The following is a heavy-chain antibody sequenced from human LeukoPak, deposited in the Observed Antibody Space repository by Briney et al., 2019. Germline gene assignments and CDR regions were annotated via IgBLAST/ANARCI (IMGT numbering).Heavy chain of an antibody. CDR3: ATDPPLYGSGSSLLDY. V-gene: IGHV1-46*01. J-gene: IGHJ4*02. Sequence: ASVKVSCKASGYTFTSYYMHWVRQAPGQGLEWMGIINPSGGSTSYAQKFQGRVTMTEDTSTDTAYMELSSLRSEDTAVYYCATDPPLYGSGSSLLDYWGQGTLVTVSS. D-gene: IGHD3-10*01. CDR1: GYTFTSYY. CDR2: INPSGGST.